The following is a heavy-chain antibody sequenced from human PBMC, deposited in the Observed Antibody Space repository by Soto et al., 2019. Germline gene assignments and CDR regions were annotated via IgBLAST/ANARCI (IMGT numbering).Heavy chain of an antibody. D-gene: IGHD2-2*01. Sequence: ASVKVSCKVSGTTLTELSLHWVRQAPGKGLEWMGGFDPEDEETIYAQKFQGRVTMTEDTSTDTAYTELTSLTSEDTAVYYCATDRRRDAHNEGREMDSWGQGTLVTVSS. CDR2: FDPEDEET. CDR3: ATDRRRDAHNEGREMDS. CDR1: GTTLTELS. J-gene: IGHJ4*02. V-gene: IGHV1-24*01.